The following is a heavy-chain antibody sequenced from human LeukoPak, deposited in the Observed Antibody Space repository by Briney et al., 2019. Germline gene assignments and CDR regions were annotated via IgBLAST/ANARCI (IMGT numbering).Heavy chain of an antibody. V-gene: IGHV5-51*01. J-gene: IGHJ4*02. CDR1: GYTFTNYW. CDR3: ARLGLGSGSSCDY. Sequence: GESLKISCKGFGYTFTNYWIGWVRQMPGKGLEWMGIIYPGDSETKNSPSFQGQVTMSADKSISTAYLQWSSLKASDTAIYYCARLGLGSGSSCDYWGQGTLVIVSS. D-gene: IGHD3-10*01. CDR2: IYPGDSET.